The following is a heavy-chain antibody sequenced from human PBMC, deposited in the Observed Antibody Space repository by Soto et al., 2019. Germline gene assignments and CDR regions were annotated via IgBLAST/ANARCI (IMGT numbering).Heavy chain of an antibody. D-gene: IGHD6-13*01. CDR2: IYYSGST. J-gene: IGHJ4*02. V-gene: IGHV4-31*03. CDR1: GGSISSGGYY. CDR3: ARDRGLLIAAAGTFDY. Sequence: SETLSLTCTVSGGSISSGGYYWSWIRQHPGKGLEWIGYIYYSGSTYYSPSLKSRVTISVDTSKNQFSLKLSPVTAADTAVYYCARDRGLLIAAAGTFDYWGQGTLVTVSS.